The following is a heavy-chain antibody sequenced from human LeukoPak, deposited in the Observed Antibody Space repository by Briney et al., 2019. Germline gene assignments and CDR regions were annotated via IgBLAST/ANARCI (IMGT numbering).Heavy chain of an antibody. Sequence: SETLSLTCTVSGGSVSSGSYYWSWLRQPPGKGLEWIGYIYYSGSTNYNPSLKSRVTISVDTSKNQFSLKLSSVTAADTAVYYCARALLDFDYWGQGTLVTVSS. CDR2: IYYSGST. V-gene: IGHV4-61*01. J-gene: IGHJ4*02. CDR3: ARALLDFDY. CDR1: GGSVSSGSYY.